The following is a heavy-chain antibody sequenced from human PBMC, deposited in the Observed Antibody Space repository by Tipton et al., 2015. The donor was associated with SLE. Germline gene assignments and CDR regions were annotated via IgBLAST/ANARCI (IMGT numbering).Heavy chain of an antibody. V-gene: IGHV1-69*13. Sequence: QLVQSGAEVKKPGASVKVSCKASGYTFTSYDINWVRQAPGQGLEWMGGIIPIFGTANYAQKFQGRVTITADESTSTAYMELSSLRSEDTAVYYCARGGPSSSWYEGYYYYGMDVWGQGTTVTVSS. CDR1: GYTFTSYD. CDR2: IIPIFGTA. J-gene: IGHJ6*02. CDR3: ARGGPSSSWYEGYYYYGMDV. D-gene: IGHD6-13*01.